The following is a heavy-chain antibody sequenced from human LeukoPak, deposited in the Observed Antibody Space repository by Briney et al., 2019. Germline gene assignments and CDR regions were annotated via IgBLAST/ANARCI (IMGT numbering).Heavy chain of an antibody. Sequence: GGSLRLSCAASGFTFDTYSMNWVRQAPGKGLEWVSSISSTSSYIYSADSLKGRFTISRDNAKNSLYLQMDSLRAEDTAVYYCARIVPVHDTLTGYCDYWGQGTLVSVSS. J-gene: IGHJ4*02. D-gene: IGHD3-9*01. V-gene: IGHV3-21*01. CDR1: GFTFDTYS. CDR3: ARIVPVHDTLTGYCDY. CDR2: ISSTSSYI.